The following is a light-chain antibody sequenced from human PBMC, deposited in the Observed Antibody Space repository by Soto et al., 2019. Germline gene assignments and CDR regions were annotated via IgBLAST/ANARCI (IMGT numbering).Light chain of an antibody. Sequence: DIQMTQSPSSLSASVGDRVTITCRASQSISSFLNWYQQKPGKVPKLLIYAASSLQSGVPSRFSGSGSGTDFTLTISSLQPEDFATYYCQQGYSSPVFGGGTKVEI. V-gene: IGKV1-39*01. CDR3: QQGYSSPV. CDR2: AAS. CDR1: QSISSF. J-gene: IGKJ4*01.